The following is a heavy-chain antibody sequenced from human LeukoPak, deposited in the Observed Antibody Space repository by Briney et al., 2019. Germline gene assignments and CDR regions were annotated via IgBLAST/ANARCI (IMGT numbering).Heavy chain of an antibody. J-gene: IGHJ4*02. CDR3: ARGRQLAFDY. Sequence: GGSLRLSCAASGFTFSSYGMHWVRQAPGKGLEWVAFIRYDGSNKYYADSVKGRFTISRDNSKNTLYLQMNSLRAEDTAVYYCARGRQLAFDYWGQGTLVTVSP. CDR1: GFTFSSYG. D-gene: IGHD6-13*01. CDR2: IRYDGSNK. V-gene: IGHV3-30*02.